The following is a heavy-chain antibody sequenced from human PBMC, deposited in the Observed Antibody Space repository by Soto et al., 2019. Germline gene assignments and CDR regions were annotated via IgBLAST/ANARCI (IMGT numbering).Heavy chain of an antibody. CDR1: GYPFTSYG. CDR2: ISAYNGNR. D-gene: IGHD5-12*01. J-gene: IGHJ3*02. Sequence: QGHLLQSGDEVKTPGASVRVSCSASGYPFTSYGISWVRQAPGQGLVWVAWISAYNGNRDTAQKFQGRATMTVDTSTDTAHMEPGDLTSADTGVYYCARGRIVASIHDAFEIWGQGTKVTVAS. CDR3: ARGRIVASIHDAFEI. V-gene: IGHV1-18*01.